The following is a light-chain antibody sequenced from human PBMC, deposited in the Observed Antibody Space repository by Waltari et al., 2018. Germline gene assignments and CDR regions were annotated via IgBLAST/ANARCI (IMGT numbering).Light chain of an antibody. CDR3: QQYQQWPPLT. CDR1: QSVFSN. J-gene: IGKJ4*01. V-gene: IGKV3-15*01. CDR2: AAS. Sequence: EIVMTQSPATLSVSQGERASLSCRDSQSVFSNLAWYQQKPGQAPRLLIYAASIRATDIPARFSGSGSGTEFTLTINSMQSEDFAVYYCQQYQQWPPLTFGGGTKVEIK.